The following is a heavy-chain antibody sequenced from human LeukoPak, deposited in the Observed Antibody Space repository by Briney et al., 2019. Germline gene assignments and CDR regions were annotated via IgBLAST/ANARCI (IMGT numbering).Heavy chain of an antibody. Sequence: GESLRLSCSGSGFSFSSFWMHWIRQVPGKGLEWVSRIRTDGTVTTYADSVKGRFTIPRDNSKKTMYLQMNSLRPDDTAIYYCVADSGGRSGGDYWGQGAPVTVSS. J-gene: IGHJ4*02. CDR3: VADSGGRSGGDY. CDR2: IRTDGTVT. D-gene: IGHD1-26*01. CDR1: GFSFSSFW. V-gene: IGHV3-74*01.